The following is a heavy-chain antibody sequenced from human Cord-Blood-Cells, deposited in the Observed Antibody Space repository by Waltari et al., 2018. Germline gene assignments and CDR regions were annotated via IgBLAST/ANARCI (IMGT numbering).Heavy chain of an antibody. CDR3: ASMLGDPA. CDR2: RNPNSGGT. D-gene: IGHD5-18*01. V-gene: IGHV1-2*02. CDR1: GYTFTGYY. Sequence: QVQLVQSGAEVKKPGASVKVSCKASGYTFTGYYMHWVRQAPGEGLEGMGGRNPNSGGTSCAQKVQGRVTMTRETSLSTAYMELSRLRSDDTAVYYCASMLGDPAWGQGTLVTVSS. J-gene: IGHJ4*02.